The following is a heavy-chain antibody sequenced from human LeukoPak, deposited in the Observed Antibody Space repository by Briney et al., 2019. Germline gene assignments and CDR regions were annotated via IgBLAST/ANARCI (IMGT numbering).Heavy chain of an antibody. J-gene: IGHJ6*04. D-gene: IGHD4-17*01. Sequence: GGSLRLSCAASGFTFSSYSMNWVRQAPGKGLEWVSSISSTSSYIYYADSVKGRFTISRDNAENSLYLQVNSLRAEDTAVYYCARVYRGDYVGSASSYYYGMDVWGKGTTVTVSS. CDR1: GFTFSSYS. CDR3: ARVYRGDYVGSASSYYYGMDV. CDR2: ISSTSSYI. V-gene: IGHV3-21*01.